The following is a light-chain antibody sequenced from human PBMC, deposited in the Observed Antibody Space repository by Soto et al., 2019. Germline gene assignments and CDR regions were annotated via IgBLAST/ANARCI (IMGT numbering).Light chain of an antibody. CDR3: KQYKTDCT. CDR1: QSISSY. J-gene: IGKJ1*01. Sequence: DIQMTPSPSTLPASVVYIVTITCRASQSISSYLNWYQQKPGKAPKLLIYDASSLESGVPSRFSGSGSGTEFTLTISSLQPDDFATYYCKQYKTDCTCGQGTTGDIK. V-gene: IGKV1-5*01. CDR2: DAS.